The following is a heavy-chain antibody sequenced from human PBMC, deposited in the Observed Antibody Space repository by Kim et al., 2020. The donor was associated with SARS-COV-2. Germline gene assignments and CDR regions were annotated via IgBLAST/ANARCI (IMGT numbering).Heavy chain of an antibody. J-gene: IGHJ3*02. Sequence: GGSLRLSCAASGFTFSGYYMSWIRQAPGKGLEWVSYISSSSSCTNYADSVKGRFTISRDNAKNSLYLQMNSLRAEDTAVYYCARGDLWYYAFDIWGQGTMVTVSS. V-gene: IGHV3-11*05. D-gene: IGHD2-21*01. CDR1: GFTFSGYY. CDR2: ISSSSSCT. CDR3: ARGDLWYYAFDI.